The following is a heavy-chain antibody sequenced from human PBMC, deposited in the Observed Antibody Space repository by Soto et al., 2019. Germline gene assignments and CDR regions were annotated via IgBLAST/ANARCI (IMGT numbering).Heavy chain of an antibody. J-gene: IGHJ4*02. Sequence: PGGSLRLSCAASGFTFDDYAMHWVRQAPGKGLEWVSGISWNSGSIGYADSVKGRFTISRDNAKNSLYLQMNSLRAEDTAVYYCARDLDCGDDCYSYWGQGTLVTVSS. V-gene: IGHV3-9*01. CDR2: ISWNSGSI. CDR1: GFTFDDYA. D-gene: IGHD2-21*02. CDR3: ARDLDCGDDCYSY.